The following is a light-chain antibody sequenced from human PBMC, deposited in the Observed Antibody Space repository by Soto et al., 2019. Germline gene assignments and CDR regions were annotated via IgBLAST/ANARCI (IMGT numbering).Light chain of an antibody. CDR3: QQYGSSPFT. CDR2: GAS. CDR1: QSVSSSY. Sequence: EIVLTQSPGTLSLSPGERATLSCRASQSVSSSYLAWYQQKPGQAPRLLIYGASSRATGIPDRFSGSGSGTNVTLTISRLEPEDFAVYYFQQYGSSPFTFGPGTKVDIK. V-gene: IGKV3-20*01. J-gene: IGKJ3*01.